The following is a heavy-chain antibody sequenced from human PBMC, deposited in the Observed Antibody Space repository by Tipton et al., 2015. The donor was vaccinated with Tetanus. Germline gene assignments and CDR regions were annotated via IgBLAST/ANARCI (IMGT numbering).Heavy chain of an antibody. CDR2: ISTTSNTI. CDR3: ARDRGEDWTNFYYMDV. J-gene: IGHJ6*03. CDR1: GFTLRTYS. Sequence: GSLRLSCAASGFTLRTYSMNWVRQAPGKGLEWVSYISTTSNTIYYADSVKGRFTISRDNAKNLLYLQMSSLRREDTAVYYCARDRGEDWTNFYYMDVWGKGATVTVSS. D-gene: IGHD3/OR15-3a*01. V-gene: IGHV3-48*01.